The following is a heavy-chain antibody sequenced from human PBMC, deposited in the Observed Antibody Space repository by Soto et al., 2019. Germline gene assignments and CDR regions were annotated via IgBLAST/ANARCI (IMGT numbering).Heavy chain of an antibody. V-gene: IGHV4-59*01. CDR3: ALGVGIVGAEANAFDI. CDR1: GGSISSYY. D-gene: IGHD1-26*01. J-gene: IGHJ3*02. CDR2: IYYSGST. Sequence: SETLSLTRTVSGGSISSYYWSWVRQPPGKGLEWIGYIYYSGSTNYNPSLKSRVTISVDTSKNQFSLKLSSVTAADTAVYYCALGVGIVGAEANAFDIWGKGTMVTVSS.